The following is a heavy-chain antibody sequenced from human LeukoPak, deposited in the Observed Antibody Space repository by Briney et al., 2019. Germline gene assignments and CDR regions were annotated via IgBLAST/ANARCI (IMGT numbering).Heavy chain of an antibody. CDR3: ARIDSSSSVYYYYYMDV. V-gene: IGHV5-51*01. CDR2: IYPGDSDT. J-gene: IGHJ6*03. CDR1: GYSFTSYW. Sequence: GESLKISCKGSGYSFTSYWIGWMRQMPGKGLEWMGIIYPGDSDTRYRPSFQGQVTISADKSISTAYLQWSSLKASDTAMYYCARIDSSSSVYYYYYMDVWGKGTTVTVFS. D-gene: IGHD6-6*01.